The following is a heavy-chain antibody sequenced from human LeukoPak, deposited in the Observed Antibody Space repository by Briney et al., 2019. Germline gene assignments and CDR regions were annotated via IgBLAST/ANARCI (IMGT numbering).Heavy chain of an antibody. D-gene: IGHD6-13*01. CDR1: GGSISSGSYY. V-gene: IGHV4-39*07. CDR3: ATLAGYSSSWYVFS. CDR2: IYYSGST. J-gene: IGHJ5*02. Sequence: SEALSLTCTVSGGSISSGSYYWGWIRQPPGKGLEWIGSIYYSGSTYYNPSLKSRVTISVDTSKNQFSLKLSSVTAADTAVYYCATLAGYSSSWYVFSWGQGTLVTVSS.